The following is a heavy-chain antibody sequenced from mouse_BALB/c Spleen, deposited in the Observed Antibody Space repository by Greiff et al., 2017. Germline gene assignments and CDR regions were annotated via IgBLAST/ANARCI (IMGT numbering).Heavy chain of an antibody. CDR1: GFNIKDTY. V-gene: IGHV14-3*02. Sequence: VQLQQSGAELVKPGASVKLSCTASGFNIKDTYMHWVKQRPEQGLEWIGRIDPANGNTKYDPKFQGKATITADTSSNTAYLQLSSLTSEDTAVYYCARSGDGYYGGFAYWGQGTLVTVSA. D-gene: IGHD2-3*01. CDR2: IDPANGNT. CDR3: ARSGDGYYGGFAY. J-gene: IGHJ3*01.